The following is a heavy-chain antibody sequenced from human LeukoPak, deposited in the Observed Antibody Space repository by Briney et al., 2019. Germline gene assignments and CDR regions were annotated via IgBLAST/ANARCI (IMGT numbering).Heavy chain of an antibody. CDR2: IYPGDSDT. CDR3: TRRSVSGWYEVDY. Sequence: GESLKISCKGSGYSFTSYWIGWVRQMPGKGLEWMGIIYPGDSDTRYSPSFQGQVTISADKSISTVYLQWSSLKASDTAMYYCTRRSVSGWYEVDYWGQGTLVTVSS. J-gene: IGHJ4*02. CDR1: GYSFTSYW. D-gene: IGHD6-19*01. V-gene: IGHV5-51*01.